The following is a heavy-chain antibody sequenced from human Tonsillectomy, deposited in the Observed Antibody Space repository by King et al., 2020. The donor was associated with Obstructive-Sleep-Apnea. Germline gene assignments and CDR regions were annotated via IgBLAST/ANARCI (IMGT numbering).Heavy chain of an antibody. V-gene: IGHV4-39*07. Sequence: QLQESGPGLVKPSETLSLTCTVSGGSISSSSYYWGWIRQPPGKGLEWIGRIYYSGSTYYNPSLKSRVTISVDTSKNQFSLKLSSVTAADTAVYYCAREGYDFWSGYSIDAFDIWGQGTMVTVSS. CDR1: GGSISSSSYY. J-gene: IGHJ3*02. CDR2: IYYSGST. D-gene: IGHD3-3*01. CDR3: AREGYDFWSGYSIDAFDI.